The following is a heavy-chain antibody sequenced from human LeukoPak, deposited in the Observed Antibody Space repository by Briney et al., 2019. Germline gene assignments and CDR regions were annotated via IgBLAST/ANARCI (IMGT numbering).Heavy chain of an antibody. CDR2: INEDGSTT. CDR1: VFTFSSNW. J-gene: IGHJ4*02. V-gene: IGHV3-74*01. D-gene: IGHD1-26*01. CDR3: VRDLGGRSGH. Sequence: GGSLRLSCAASVFTFSSNWMHWVRQAPGKGQVWVSRINEDGSTTNYADSVKGRSTIFRDNAKNTLYLQMNSLRAEDTAVYYCVRDLGGRSGHWGQGTLVTVSS.